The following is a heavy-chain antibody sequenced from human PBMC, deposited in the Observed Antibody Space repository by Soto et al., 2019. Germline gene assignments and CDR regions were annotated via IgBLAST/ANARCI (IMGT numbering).Heavy chain of an antibody. CDR3: ARTVVVVTATPGAFDI. CDR1: GFIVSSNY. D-gene: IGHD2-15*01. Sequence: EVQLVESGGGLIQPGGSLRLSCAASGFIVSSNYMSWVRQAPGKGLEWVSVIYSGGSTYYADSVKGRFTISRDNSKNTLYLQMNSLRAEDTAVYYCARTVVVVTATPGAFDIWGQGTMATVSS. CDR2: IYSGGST. J-gene: IGHJ3*02. V-gene: IGHV3-53*01.